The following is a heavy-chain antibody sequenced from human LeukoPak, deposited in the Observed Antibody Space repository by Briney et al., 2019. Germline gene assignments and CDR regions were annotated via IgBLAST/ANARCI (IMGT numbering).Heavy chain of an antibody. CDR3: ARKASGSYYDFDY. V-gene: IGHV1-3*03. CDR1: GYSFTSQD. CDR2: INPGNGDT. J-gene: IGHJ4*02. D-gene: IGHD1-26*01. Sequence: ASVKVSCKTSGYSFTSQDMHWVRQAPGQSLEWMGCINPGNGDTKYSQEFQGRVTITRNTSISTAYMELSSLRSEDTAVYYCARKASGSYYDFDYWGQGTLVTVSS.